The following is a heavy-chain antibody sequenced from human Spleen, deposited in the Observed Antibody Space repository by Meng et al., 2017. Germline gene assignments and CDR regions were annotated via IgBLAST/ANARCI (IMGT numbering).Heavy chain of an antibody. CDR3: AKDPRRSGSYYGY. V-gene: IGHV3-23*04. D-gene: IGHD1-26*01. Sequence: EVQLVESGGGLVQPGGSLRLSCAASGFTFSSYAMSWVRQAPGKGLEWVSAISGTGGSTYYADSVKGRFTISRDNSRNTLYLQMNSLRAEDTAVYYCAKDPRRSGSYYGYWGQGTLVTVSS. J-gene: IGHJ4*02. CDR1: GFTFSSYA. CDR2: ISGTGGST.